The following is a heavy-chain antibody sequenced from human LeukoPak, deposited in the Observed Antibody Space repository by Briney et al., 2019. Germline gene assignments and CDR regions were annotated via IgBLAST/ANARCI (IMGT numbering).Heavy chain of an antibody. V-gene: IGHV1-2*02. J-gene: IGHJ4*02. Sequence: ASVNVSCKASGYTFTGYYIHWVRQAPGQGLEWMGWINPNSGGTNYAQKFQGRVTMTRDTSINTAYMELSRLRSDDTAVYYCARDGVVRGVIIYWGQGTLVTVSS. CDR3: ARDGVVRGVIIY. D-gene: IGHD3-10*01. CDR1: GYTFTGYY. CDR2: INPNSGGT.